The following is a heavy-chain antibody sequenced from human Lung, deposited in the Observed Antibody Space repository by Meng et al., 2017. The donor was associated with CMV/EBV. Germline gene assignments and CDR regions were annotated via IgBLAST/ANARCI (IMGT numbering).Heavy chain of an antibody. CDR2: MNPNSGKT. V-gene: IGHV1-8*03. CDR1: GYAFISYD. J-gene: IGHJ6*02. D-gene: IGHD4-23*01. Sequence: ASVXVSXXASGYAFISYDINWVRQATGQGLEWMGWMNPNSGKTGYAQKFQGRVTITRDISINTAYMEVSSLRSEDTAVYFCARAGGNSNYYYGMDVWGQGXTVTVSS. CDR3: ARAGGNSNYYYGMDV.